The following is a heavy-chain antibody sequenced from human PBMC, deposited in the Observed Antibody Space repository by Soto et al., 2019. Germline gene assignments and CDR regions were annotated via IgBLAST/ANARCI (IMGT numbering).Heavy chain of an antibody. V-gene: IGHV3-30-3*01. J-gene: IGHJ4*02. CDR1: GFTFSSYA. CDR2: ISYDGSNK. D-gene: IGHD6-19*01. CDR3: ARERGIAVDALDY. Sequence: GGSLRLSCAASGFTFSSYAMHWVRQAPGKGLEWVAVISYDGSNKYYADSVKGRFTISRDNSKNTLYLQMNSLRAEDTAVYYFARERGIAVDALDYWGQGTLVTVSS.